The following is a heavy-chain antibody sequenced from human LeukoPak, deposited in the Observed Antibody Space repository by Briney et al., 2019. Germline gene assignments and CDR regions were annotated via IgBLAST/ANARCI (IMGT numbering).Heavy chain of an antibody. Sequence: GGSLRLSCAASGFTFSSYSMNWVRQVPGRGLEWVSAISGSGGSTYYADSVKGRFTISRDNSKNTLYLQVNSLRAEDTAVYYCAKDHLYSGYLPPGYWGQGTLVTVSS. D-gene: IGHD5-12*01. V-gene: IGHV3-23*01. J-gene: IGHJ4*02. CDR1: GFTFSSYS. CDR3: AKDHLYSGYLPPGY. CDR2: ISGSGGST.